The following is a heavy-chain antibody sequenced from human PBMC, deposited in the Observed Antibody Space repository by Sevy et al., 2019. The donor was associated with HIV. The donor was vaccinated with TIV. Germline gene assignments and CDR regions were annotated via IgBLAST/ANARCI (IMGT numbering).Heavy chain of an antibody. CDR2: IGSDGETT. D-gene: IGHD1-26*01. CDR3: ARASGTYHAFDL. CDR1: GFPFSSYS. J-gene: IGHJ3*01. V-gene: IGHV3-64*01. Sequence: GGSLRLSCAASGFPFSSYSFYWVRQAPGKGLEYVSAIGSDGETTLYASSVKGRFTISRDNSKNTVFLQMGRLRSEDMGVYYCARASGTYHAFDLWGRRTMVTVSS.